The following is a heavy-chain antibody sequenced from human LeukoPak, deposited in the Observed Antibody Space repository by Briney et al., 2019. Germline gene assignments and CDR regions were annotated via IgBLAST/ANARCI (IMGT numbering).Heavy chain of an antibody. CDR3: ARGGRSRGSMSFYYMDV. CDR2: IFDRGTT. D-gene: IGHD3-10*01. CDR1: GTSIKTYY. V-gene: IGHV4-59*01. J-gene: IGHJ6*03. Sequence: NSSETLSLTCNVSGTSIKTYYWSWIRQPPGRGLEWIGYIFDRGTTNYNPSLESRVTISAETSKNQVSLKVKSVTAADTAVYYCARGGRSRGSMSFYYMDVWGKGATVTVSS.